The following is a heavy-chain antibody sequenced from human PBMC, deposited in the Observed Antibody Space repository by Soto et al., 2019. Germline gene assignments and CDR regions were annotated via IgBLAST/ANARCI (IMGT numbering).Heavy chain of an antibody. J-gene: IGHJ5*02. D-gene: IGHD2-2*01. Sequence: SEPLSLTCTVSGGSISSGGYYWSWIRQHPGKGLEWIGYIYYSGSTYYNPSLKSRVTISVDTSKNQFSLKLSSVTAADTAVYCCARADGQLLLSREDGFDPWGQGTLVTVAS. CDR3: ARADGQLLLSREDGFDP. CDR1: GGSISSGGYY. V-gene: IGHV4-31*03. CDR2: IYYSGST.